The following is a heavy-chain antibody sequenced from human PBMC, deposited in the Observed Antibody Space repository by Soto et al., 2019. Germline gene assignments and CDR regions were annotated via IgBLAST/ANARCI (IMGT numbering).Heavy chain of an antibody. CDR2: TCYRSKCYN. V-gene: IGHV6-1*01. CDR1: GASVSSNSAA. J-gene: IGHJ6*02. CDR3: AREPKNYDFWSGYPYYYYGMEV. Sequence: SQTLSLTCAISGASVSSNSAAWNWIRQSPSCRLELLGSTCYRSKCYNEYAISVKIRITINADTSKDQSALHLNAVTPDDTALYYCAREPKNYDFWSGYPYYYYGMEVWGQGTKITVSS. D-gene: IGHD3-3*01.